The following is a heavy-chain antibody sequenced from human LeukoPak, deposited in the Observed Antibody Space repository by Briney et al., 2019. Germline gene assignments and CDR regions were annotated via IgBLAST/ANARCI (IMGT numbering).Heavy chain of an antibody. CDR2: INHSGST. V-gene: IGHV4-34*01. CDR3: ARGATRITIFGVVPPFDY. Sequence: SETLSLTCAVYGGSFSGYYWSWIRQPPGKGLEWIGEINHSGSTNYNPSLKSRVTISVDTSKNQFSLKLSSVTAADTAVHYCARGATRITIFGVVPPFDYWGQGTLVTVSS. CDR1: GGSFSGYY. D-gene: IGHD3-3*01. J-gene: IGHJ4*02.